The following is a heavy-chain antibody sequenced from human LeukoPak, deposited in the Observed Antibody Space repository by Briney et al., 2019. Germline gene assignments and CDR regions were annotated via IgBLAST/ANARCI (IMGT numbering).Heavy chain of an antibody. CDR2: ISWNSGSI. CDR3: AKLAAAGKHPFDY. J-gene: IGHJ4*02. V-gene: IGHV3-9*01. D-gene: IGHD6-13*01. Sequence: TGGSLRLSCAASGFTFGDYAMHWVRQAPGKGLEWVSGISWNSGSIVYADSVKGRFTNSRDNAKNSLNLQMNSLRAEDTALYYCAKLAAAGKHPFDYWGQGTLVTVSS. CDR1: GFTFGDYA.